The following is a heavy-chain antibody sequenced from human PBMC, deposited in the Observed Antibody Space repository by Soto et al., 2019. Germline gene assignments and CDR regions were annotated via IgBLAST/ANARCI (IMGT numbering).Heavy chain of an antibody. CDR1: GFTFSSYA. D-gene: IGHD6-13*01. CDR2: ISGRGSST. CDR3: ARKGIASAGGHDAFDI. V-gene: IGHV3-23*01. J-gene: IGHJ3*02. Sequence: GGSLRLSCAASGFTFSSYAMSWVRQAPGKGLEWVSAISGRGSSTYYADSVKGRFTISRDNSKNTLYLQMNSLRAEDTAVYYCARKGIASAGGHDAFDIWGQGTMVTVSS.